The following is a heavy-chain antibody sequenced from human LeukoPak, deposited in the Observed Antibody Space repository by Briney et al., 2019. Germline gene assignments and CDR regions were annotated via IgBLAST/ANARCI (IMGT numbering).Heavy chain of an antibody. J-gene: IGHJ4*02. CDR3: ALLGRELTLDY. D-gene: IGHD1-26*01. V-gene: IGHV3-11*01. CDR1: GFTFSDYY. CDR2: ISSSGSTI. Sequence: GGSLRLSCAASGFTFSDYYMSWIRQAPGKGLEWVSYISSSGSTIYYADSVKGRFTISRDNAKNTLYLQMNSLRAEDTAVYYCALLGRELTLDYWGQGTLVTVSS.